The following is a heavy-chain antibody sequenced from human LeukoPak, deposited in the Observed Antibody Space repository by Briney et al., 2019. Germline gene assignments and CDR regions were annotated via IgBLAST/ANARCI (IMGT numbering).Heavy chain of an antibody. CDR1: GFTFSSYD. D-gene: IGHD4-17*01. CDR2: IGTAGDT. CDR3: ARGHDYGDRSLDY. V-gene: IGHV3-13*01. Sequence: PGGSLRLSCAASGFTFSSYDMHWVRRATGKGLEWVSAIGTAGDTYYPGSVKGRFTISRENAKNSLYLQMNSLRAGDTAVYYCARGHDYGDRSLDYWGQGTLVTVSS. J-gene: IGHJ4*02.